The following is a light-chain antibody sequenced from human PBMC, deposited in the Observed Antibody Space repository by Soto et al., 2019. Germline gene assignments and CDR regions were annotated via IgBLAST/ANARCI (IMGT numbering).Light chain of an antibody. Sequence: QSALTQPASVSGSPGQSITISCTGTSSDVGSYNFVSWYQEHPGKAPKVMIYEVYKRPSGVSNHFSGSKSGSTASLTISGLQVEDEADYYCCSYAGSSTYVFGTGTKVTVL. J-gene: IGLJ1*01. CDR3: CSYAGSSTYV. CDR1: SSDVGSYNF. CDR2: EVY. V-gene: IGLV2-23*02.